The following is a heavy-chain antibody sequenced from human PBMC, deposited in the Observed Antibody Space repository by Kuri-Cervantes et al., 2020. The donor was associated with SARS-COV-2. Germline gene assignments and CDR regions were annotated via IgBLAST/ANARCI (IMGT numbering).Heavy chain of an antibody. Sequence: GESLKISCAASGFTFSSYAMHWVRQAPGKGLEWVAVISYDGSNKYYADSVKGRFTISRGNSKNTLYLQMNSLRAEDTAVYYCAKDSAEVGGQTLMNWFDPWGQGTLVTVSS. D-gene: IGHD3-16*01. J-gene: IGHJ5*02. CDR2: ISYDGSNK. V-gene: IGHV3-30-3*01. CDR3: AKDSAEVGGQTLMNWFDP. CDR1: GFTFSSYA.